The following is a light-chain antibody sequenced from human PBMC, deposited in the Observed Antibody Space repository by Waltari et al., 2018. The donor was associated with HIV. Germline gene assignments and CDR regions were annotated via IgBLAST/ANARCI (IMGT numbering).Light chain of an antibody. CDR1: SSHIGSNY. Sequence: QSVLTQPPSASGTPGQRVTISCSGSSSHIGSNYVYWYQQLPGTTPKLLIYRNNQRPSGVPDRFSGSKSGTSTSLAISGLRSEDEADYYCAAWDDSLSAPVFGGGTKLTVL. V-gene: IGLV1-47*01. J-gene: IGLJ3*02. CDR2: RNN. CDR3: AAWDDSLSAPV.